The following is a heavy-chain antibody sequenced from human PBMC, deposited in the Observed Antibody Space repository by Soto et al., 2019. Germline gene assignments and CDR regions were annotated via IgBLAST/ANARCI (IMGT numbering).Heavy chain of an antibody. CDR2: INPSGGST. Sequence: ASVKVSCKASGYTFTSYYMHWVRQAPGQGLEWMGIINPSGGSTSYAQKFQGRVTMTRDTSTSTVYMELSSLGSEDTAVYYCASETYYDILTGYSGGVYYYGMDVWGQGTTVTVSS. CDR1: GYTFTSYY. CDR3: ASETYYDILTGYSGGVYYYGMDV. D-gene: IGHD3-9*01. J-gene: IGHJ6*02. V-gene: IGHV1-46*03.